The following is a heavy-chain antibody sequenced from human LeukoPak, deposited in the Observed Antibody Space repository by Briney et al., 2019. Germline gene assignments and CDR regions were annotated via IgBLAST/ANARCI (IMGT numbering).Heavy chain of an antibody. CDR3: AKDLWFGELLYDNWFDP. J-gene: IGHJ5*02. CDR2: ISGSGGST. CDR1: GFIFSHHG. V-gene: IGHV3-23*01. Sequence: GGSLRLSCATSGFIFSHHGMSWVRQAPGKGLEWVSAISGSGGSTYYADSVKGRFTISRDNSKNTLYLQMNSLRAEDTAVYYCAKDLWFGELLYDNWFDPWGQGTPVTVSS. D-gene: IGHD3-10*01.